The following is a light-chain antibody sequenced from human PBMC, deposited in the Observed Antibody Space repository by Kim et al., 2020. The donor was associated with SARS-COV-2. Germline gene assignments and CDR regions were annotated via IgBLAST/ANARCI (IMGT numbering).Light chain of an antibody. V-gene: IGLV2-23*02. CDR1: SRAVGSYNL. CDR3: CSYAGSSSVV. CDR2: EVS. Sequence: QTLTISVTGTSRAVGSYNLVSWYQQHPGKAPKHMIYEVSKRPSGVSNLFSGSKSGNTASLTISGLQAEDEVDYYCCSYAGSSSVVFGGGTQLTVL. J-gene: IGLJ2*01.